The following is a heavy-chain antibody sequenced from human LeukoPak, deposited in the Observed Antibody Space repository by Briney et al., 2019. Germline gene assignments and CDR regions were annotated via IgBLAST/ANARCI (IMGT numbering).Heavy chain of an antibody. Sequence: GGSLRLSCAASGFTFSSYSMNWVRRAPGKGLEWVSSISSSSSYIYYADSVKGRFTISRDNAKNSLYLQMNSLRAEDTAVYYCARDRLGYSYGSGAFDYWGQGTLVTVSS. V-gene: IGHV3-21*01. CDR1: GFTFSSYS. CDR3: ARDRLGYSYGSGAFDY. D-gene: IGHD5-18*01. CDR2: ISSSSSYI. J-gene: IGHJ4*02.